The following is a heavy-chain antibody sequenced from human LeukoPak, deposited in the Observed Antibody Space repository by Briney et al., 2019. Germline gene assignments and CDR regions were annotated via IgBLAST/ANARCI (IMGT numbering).Heavy chain of an antibody. V-gene: IGHV3-21*01. D-gene: IGHD7-27*01. J-gene: IGHJ4*02. CDR2: ISSSSSYI. CDR1: GFTFSSYG. CDR3: ARVSRAHKTGDEDY. Sequence: GGSLRLSCATSGFTFSSYGMNWVRQAPGKGLEWVSSISSSSSYIYYADSVKGRFTISRDNAKNSLYLQMNSLRAEDTAVYYCARVSRAHKTGDEDYWGQGTLVTVSS.